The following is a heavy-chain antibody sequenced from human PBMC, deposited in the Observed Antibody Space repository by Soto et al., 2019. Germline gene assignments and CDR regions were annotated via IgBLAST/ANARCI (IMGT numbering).Heavy chain of an antibody. J-gene: IGHJ5*02. V-gene: IGHV1-46*01. CDR3: ARSSGGNFGIIIEGSNWFDH. CDR2: INPHGGST. CDR1: GDTFTSYY. D-gene: IGHD3-3*01. Sequence: XSGKVSCNAPGDTFTSYYLNWVRQAPGQGLEWMGVINPHGGSTKYAQKFQGRVTMTRDTSRSTVYMELRSLRSDDTAIYYCARSSGGNFGIIIEGSNWFDHWGQGTLVTVSS.